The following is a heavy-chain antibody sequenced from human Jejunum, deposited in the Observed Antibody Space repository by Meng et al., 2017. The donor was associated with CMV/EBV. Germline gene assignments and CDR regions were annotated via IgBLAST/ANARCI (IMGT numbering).Heavy chain of an antibody. CDR2: VHGSRST. V-gene: IGHV4-59*12. J-gene: IGHJ5*02. CDR1: GAAISTYF. CDR3: ARGRWTGGWFDP. Sequence: CTVSGAAISTYFWTWIRQVPGKGLGWIGYVHGSRSTNYNPSFKSRVTISADTSKNQLSLRLTSVTAADTAVYYCARGRWTGGWFDPWGQGILVTVSS. D-gene: IGHD3/OR15-3a*01.